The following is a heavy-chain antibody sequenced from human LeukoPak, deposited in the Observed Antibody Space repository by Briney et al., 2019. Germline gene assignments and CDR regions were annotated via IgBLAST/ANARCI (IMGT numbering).Heavy chain of an antibody. J-gene: IGHJ4*02. CDR3: AKMDSSGSYFDY. Sequence: GGSLRLSCAASGFIFGNHWMSWVRQAPGKGLEWVANIKYDGSETYYMDSVKGRFTISRDNAKDSLYLQMNSLRAEDTAVYYCAKMDSSGSYFDYWGQGTLVTVSS. D-gene: IGHD1-26*01. V-gene: IGHV3-7*03. CDR2: IKYDGSET. CDR1: GFIFGNHW.